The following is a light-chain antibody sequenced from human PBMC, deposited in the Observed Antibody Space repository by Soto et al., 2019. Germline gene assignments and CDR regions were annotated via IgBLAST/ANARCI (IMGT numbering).Light chain of an antibody. CDR3: SSYAGSNNLV. J-gene: IGLJ2*01. V-gene: IGLV2-8*01. CDR1: SSDVGGYNY. Sequence: QSALTQPPSASGSPGQSVTISCTGTSSDVGGYNYVSWYQQHPGKAPKLLIYEVSNRPSGVPDRFSGSKSGITSSLTVSGRQAEDEADYYCSSYAGSNNLVFGGGTKVTVL. CDR2: EVS.